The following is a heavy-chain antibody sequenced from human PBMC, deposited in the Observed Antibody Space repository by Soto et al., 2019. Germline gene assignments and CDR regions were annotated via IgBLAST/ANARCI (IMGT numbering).Heavy chain of an antibody. J-gene: IGHJ5*02. V-gene: IGHV3-23*01. CDR3: AKGFTMVRGVNWFDP. CDR2: ISGSGGST. CDR1: GFTFSSYA. D-gene: IGHD3-10*01. Sequence: GGSLRLSCAASGFTFSSYAMSWVRQAPGKGLEWVSGISGSGGSTYYADSVKGRFTISRDNSENTLYLQMNTLRAEDTAVYYCAKGFTMVRGVNWFDPWGQGTLVTVSS.